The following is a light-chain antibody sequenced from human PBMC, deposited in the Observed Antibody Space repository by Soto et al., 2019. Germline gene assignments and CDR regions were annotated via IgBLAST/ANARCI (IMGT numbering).Light chain of an antibody. CDR3: QQSYSLPYT. V-gene: IGKV1-39*01. J-gene: IGKJ2*01. CDR2: GAS. Sequence: DIQMTQSPSSLSASVGDRVTIACRASQSIRSYLNWYQQKPGKVPQLLIYGASNLQSGVPSRFSGSGSETDFTLTITSLQSEDFANYYCQQSYSLPYTFGQGTKVDIK. CDR1: QSIRSY.